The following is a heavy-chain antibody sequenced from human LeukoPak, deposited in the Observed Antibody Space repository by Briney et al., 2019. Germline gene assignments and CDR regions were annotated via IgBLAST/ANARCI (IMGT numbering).Heavy chain of an antibody. D-gene: IGHD3-16*01. J-gene: IGHJ4*02. Sequence: ASVKVSCKXSGYTFTGYYMHWVRQAPGQGLEWMGRINPNSGGTNYAQKFQGRVTMTRDTSISTAYMELSRLRSDDTAVYYCARSFFTSAIDYWGQGTLVTVSS. CDR2: INPNSGGT. CDR3: ARSFFTSAIDY. CDR1: GYTFTGYY. V-gene: IGHV1-2*06.